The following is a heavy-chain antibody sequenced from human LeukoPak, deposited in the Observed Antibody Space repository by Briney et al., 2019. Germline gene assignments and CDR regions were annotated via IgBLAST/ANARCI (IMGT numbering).Heavy chain of an antibody. D-gene: IGHD5-12*01. Sequence: SETLSLTCTVSGGSISSGGYYWSWIRQHPGKDLEWIGYIYYSGSTYYNPSLKSRVTISVDTSKNQFSLKLSSVTAADTAVYYCARAYSGYDLAFDYWGQGTLVTVSS. CDR1: GGSISSGGYY. V-gene: IGHV4-31*03. CDR3: ARAYSGYDLAFDY. CDR2: IYYSGST. J-gene: IGHJ4*02.